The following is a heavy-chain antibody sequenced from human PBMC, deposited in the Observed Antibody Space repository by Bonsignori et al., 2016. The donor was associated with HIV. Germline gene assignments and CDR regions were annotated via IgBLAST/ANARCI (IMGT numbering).Heavy chain of an antibody. Sequence: WVRQAPGQGLEWMGIINPSGGSTSYAQKFQGRVTMTRDTSTSTVYMELSSLRSEDTAVYYCARGGDFSNEKGLRLYWFDPWGQGTLVTVSS. J-gene: IGHJ5*02. D-gene: IGHD3-3*01. CDR2: INPSGGST. V-gene: IGHV1-46*01. CDR3: ARGGDFSNEKGLRLYWFDP.